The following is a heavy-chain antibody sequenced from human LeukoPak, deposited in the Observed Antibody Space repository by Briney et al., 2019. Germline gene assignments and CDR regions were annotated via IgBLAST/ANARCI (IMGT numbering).Heavy chain of an antibody. J-gene: IGHJ1*01. D-gene: IGHD4-11*01. CDR3: ARARERLQYIGYFQH. CDR2: IIPIFGTA. V-gene: IGHV1-69*01. Sequence: SVKVSCQDSGGTFSSYAISWVRQAPGQGLEWMGGIIPIFGTANYAQKFQGRVTITADESTSTAYMELSSLRSEDTAVYYCARARERLQYIGYFQHWGQGTLVTVSS. CDR1: GGTFSSYA.